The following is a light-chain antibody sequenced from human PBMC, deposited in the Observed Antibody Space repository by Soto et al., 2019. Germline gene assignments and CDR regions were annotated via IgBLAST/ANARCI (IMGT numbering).Light chain of an antibody. CDR1: SSNIGAGYD. CDR3: QSYDSSLSVVV. J-gene: IGLJ1*01. Sequence: QSVLTQPRSVSGAPGQRVTISCTGSSSNIGAGYDVHWYQQLPGRAPKLLIFGNTNRPSGVPDRFSGSKSGPWASLAITGLQVDDEADYYCQSYDSSLSVVVLGTGTKLTVL. V-gene: IGLV1-40*01. CDR2: GNT.